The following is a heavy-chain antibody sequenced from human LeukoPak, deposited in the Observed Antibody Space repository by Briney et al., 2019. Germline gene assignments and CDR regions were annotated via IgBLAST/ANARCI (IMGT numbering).Heavy chain of an antibody. D-gene: IGHD6-13*01. CDR2: MNPNSGNT. V-gene: IGHV1-8*01. CDR1: GYTFTSYD. Sequence: ASVKVSCKXSGYTFTSYDINWVRQATGQGLEWMGWMNPNSGNTGYAQKFQGRVTMTRNTSISTAYMELSSLRSEDTAVYYCARESSSWYNIDYWGQGTLVTVSS. CDR3: ARESSSWYNIDY. J-gene: IGHJ4*02.